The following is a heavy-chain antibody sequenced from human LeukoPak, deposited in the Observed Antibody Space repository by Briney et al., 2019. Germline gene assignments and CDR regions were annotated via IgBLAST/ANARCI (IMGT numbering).Heavy chain of an antibody. CDR3: AISTVGATMDAFDI. CDR1: GYTFTGYY. CDR2: INPNSGGT. D-gene: IGHD1-26*01. V-gene: IGHV1-2*02. Sequence: ASVKVSCKASGYTFTGYYMHWVRQAPGQGLEWMGWINPNSGGTNYAQKFQGRVTMTRDTSISTAYMELSRLRSDDTAVYYCAISTVGATMDAFDIWGQGTMVTVSS. J-gene: IGHJ3*02.